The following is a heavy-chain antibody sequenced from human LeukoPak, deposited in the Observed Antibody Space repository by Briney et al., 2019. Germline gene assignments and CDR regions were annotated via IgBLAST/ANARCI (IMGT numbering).Heavy chain of an antibody. J-gene: IGHJ4*02. V-gene: IGHV1-18*01. Sequence: ASVKVSCKASGYTFTSYGISWVRQAPGQGLEWMGWISAYNGNTNYAQKLQGRVTMTTDTSTSTAYMELRSLRSDDTAVYYCAITLSAFLVGPSDYWGQGTLVTVSS. CDR3: AITLSAFLVGPSDY. CDR1: GYTFTSYG. CDR2: ISAYNGNT. D-gene: IGHD1-26*01.